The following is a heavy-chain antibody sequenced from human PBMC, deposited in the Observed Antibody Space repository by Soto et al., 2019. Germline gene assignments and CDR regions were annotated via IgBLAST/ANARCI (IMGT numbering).Heavy chain of an antibody. Sequence: ASVKVSCKASGYTFTGYYMHWVRQAPGQGLEWMGWINPNSGGTNYAQKFQGWVTMTRDTSISTAYMELSRLRSDDTAVYYCARDLRGDGYHNDDYYYYGMDVWGQGTTVTVSS. D-gene: IGHD5-12*01. CDR3: ARDLRGDGYHNDDYYYYGMDV. CDR1: GYTFTGYY. CDR2: INPNSGGT. V-gene: IGHV1-2*04. J-gene: IGHJ6*02.